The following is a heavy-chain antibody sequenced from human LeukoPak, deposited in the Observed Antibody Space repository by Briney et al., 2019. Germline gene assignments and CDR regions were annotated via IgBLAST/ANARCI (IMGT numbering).Heavy chain of an antibody. Sequence: GGSLRLSCAASGFTFSSYSMNWVRQAPGKGLEWVSSISSSSSYTHYADSVKGRLTISRDNAKNSLYLQMNSLRAEDTAVYYCARDRIVVVTAIPSYYYGMDVWGQGTTVTVSS. J-gene: IGHJ6*02. CDR1: GFTFSSYS. CDR2: ISSSSSYT. D-gene: IGHD2-21*02. CDR3: ARDRIVVVTAIPSYYYGMDV. V-gene: IGHV3-21*01.